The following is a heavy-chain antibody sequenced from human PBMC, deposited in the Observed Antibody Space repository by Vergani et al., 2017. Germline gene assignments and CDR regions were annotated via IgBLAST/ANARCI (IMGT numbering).Heavy chain of an antibody. CDR2: INHSGST. CDR1: GGSFSGYY. CDR3: ARDIEAGAVFDY. D-gene: IGHD1-26*01. Sequence: QVQLQQWGAGLLKPSETLSLTCAVYGGSFSGYYWSWIRQPPGKGLEWIGEINHSGSTNYNPSLKSRVTISIDTSKNQFSLRLSSVTAADTAIYSCARDIEAGAVFDYWGQGSPVTVSS. V-gene: IGHV4-34*01. J-gene: IGHJ4*02.